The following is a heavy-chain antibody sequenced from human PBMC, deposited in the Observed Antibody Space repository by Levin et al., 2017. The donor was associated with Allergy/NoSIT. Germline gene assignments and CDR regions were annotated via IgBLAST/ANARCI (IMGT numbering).Heavy chain of an antibody. V-gene: IGHV3-23*01. CDR2: ISASGGST. CDR1: GFTFTTYA. J-gene: IGHJ4*02. CDR3: AKGPFSSSSRGYYFDY. D-gene: IGHD6-6*01. Sequence: GGSLRLSCTASGFTFTTYALSCVRQAPGKGLEWVSVISASGGSTDYADSVKGRFTISRDNSKNTLYLQMNSLRADDTAVYYCAKGPFSSSSRGYYFDYWGQGTLVTVSS.